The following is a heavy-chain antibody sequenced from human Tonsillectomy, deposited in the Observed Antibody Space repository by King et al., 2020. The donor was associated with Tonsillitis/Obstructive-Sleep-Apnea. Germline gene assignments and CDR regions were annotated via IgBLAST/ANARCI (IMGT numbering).Heavy chain of an antibody. V-gene: IGHV4-59*01. J-gene: IGHJ4*02. CDR1: GGSISTYY. Sequence: QLQESGPGLVKPSETLSPTCAVSGGSISTYYWSWIRQPPGKGMEWIGYIFYSGSTKYHPSLKSRVTISVDTSKNQFPLKLSSVTAADTAVYYCAREKYSDTLYYFDYWGQGTLVTVSS. CDR3: AREKYSDTLYYFDY. CDR2: IFYSGST. D-gene: IGHD6-6*01.